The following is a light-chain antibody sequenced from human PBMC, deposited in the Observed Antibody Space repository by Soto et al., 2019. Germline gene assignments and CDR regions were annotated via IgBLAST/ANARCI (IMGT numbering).Light chain of an antibody. Sequence: EIVMTQSPATLSVSPGERATLSCWASQSVGSKLVWYQQRPGQAPRLVSYGASTRATGIPARVSGSGSGTEFTLTISSLQSEDFDVYSCQQYNNWPPAFGGGTKVDI. CDR3: QQYNNWPPA. J-gene: IGKJ4*01. CDR2: GAS. CDR1: QSVGSK. V-gene: IGKV3-15*01.